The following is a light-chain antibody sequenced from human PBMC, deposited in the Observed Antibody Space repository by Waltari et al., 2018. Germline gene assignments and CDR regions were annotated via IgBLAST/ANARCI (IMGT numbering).Light chain of an antibody. J-gene: IGKJ2*01. V-gene: IGKV1-39*01. CDR3: QQSYSTPET. Sequence: DIQMTQASSSLSASVAARVTITCRASQTIYIYLSWYQQKTGRAPKLLIYSTSSLQSGVPSRFSGSGSGTDFTLTISSLQPEDVASYFCQQSYSTPETFGQGTKLEIK. CDR1: QTIYIY. CDR2: STS.